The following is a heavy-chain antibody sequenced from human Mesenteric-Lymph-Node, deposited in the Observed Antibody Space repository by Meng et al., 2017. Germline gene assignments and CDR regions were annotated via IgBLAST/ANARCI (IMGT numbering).Heavy chain of an antibody. Sequence: GSLRLSCTVSSGSFTSSSYYWGWIRQSPGKGLEWIGSIYYTGTTYYNPSLKSRVTISIDTSKKQLSLKLTSVTAADTAVYYCARCITVVRGITLFDAFDIWGQGTRVTVSS. CDR2: IYYTGTT. CDR1: SGSFTSSSYY. V-gene: IGHV4-39*07. D-gene: IGHD3-10*01. CDR3: ARCITVVRGITLFDAFDI. J-gene: IGHJ3*02.